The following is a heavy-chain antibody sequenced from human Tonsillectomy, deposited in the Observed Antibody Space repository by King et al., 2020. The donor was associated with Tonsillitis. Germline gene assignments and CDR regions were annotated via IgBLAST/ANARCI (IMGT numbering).Heavy chain of an antibody. CDR1: GYSISSGYY. CDR3: ARAPGIME. J-gene: IGHJ4*02. D-gene: IGHD3-3*01. CDR2: IYPSGST. Sequence: QLQESGPGLVKPSETLSLTCAVSGYSISSGYYWGWIRQPPGKGLEWIGSIYPSGSTYYNPSLKSRVTISVDTSKNKFSLKLSSVTAADTAVYYCARAPGIMEWGQGTLVTVSS. V-gene: IGHV4-38-2*01.